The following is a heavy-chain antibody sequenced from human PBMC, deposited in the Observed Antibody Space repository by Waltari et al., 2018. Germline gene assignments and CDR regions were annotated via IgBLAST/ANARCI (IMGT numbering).Heavy chain of an antibody. V-gene: IGHV3-74*01. Sequence: EVQLVESGGGLVQPGGSLRLSCAASGFTFSTYWIHWVLQAPGKGLVWVSRINSDGGTTSYADSVKGRFTISRDNAKNTLYLQMNSLRAEDTAVYYCARGYHYDSSGPTALFDYWGQGTLVTVSS. CDR3: ARGYHYDSSGPTALFDY. CDR1: GFTFSTYW. CDR2: INSDGGTT. D-gene: IGHD3-22*01. J-gene: IGHJ4*02.